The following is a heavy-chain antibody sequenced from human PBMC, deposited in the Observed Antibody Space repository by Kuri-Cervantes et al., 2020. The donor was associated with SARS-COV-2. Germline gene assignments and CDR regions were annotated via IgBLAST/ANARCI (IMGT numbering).Heavy chain of an antibody. V-gene: IGHV1-2*04. CDR3: ARGARITIFGVVIRGRENPCFDP. J-gene: IGHJ5*02. CDR2: INPNSGGT. D-gene: IGHD3-3*01. Sequence: ASVKVSCKASGYTFTGYYMHWVRQAPGQGLEWMGWINPNSGGTNYAQKFQGWVTMTRDTSISTAYMEVSRLTSDDTAVYYCARGARITIFGVVIRGRENPCFDPWGQGTLV. CDR1: GYTFTGYY.